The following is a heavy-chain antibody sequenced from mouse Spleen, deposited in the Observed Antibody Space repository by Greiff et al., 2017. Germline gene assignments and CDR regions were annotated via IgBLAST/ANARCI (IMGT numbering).Heavy chain of an antibody. Sequence: EVQLVESGGGLVKPGGSLKLSCAASGFTFSSYAMSWVRQTPEKRLEWVAAINSNGGSTYYPDTVKDRFTISRDNAKNTLYLQMSSLRSEDTALYYCARHLELGRGFAYWGQGTLVTVSA. CDR2: INSNGGST. CDR1: GFTFSSYA. V-gene: IGHV5-6-2*01. CDR3: ARHLELGRGFAY. D-gene: IGHD4-1*01. J-gene: IGHJ3*01.